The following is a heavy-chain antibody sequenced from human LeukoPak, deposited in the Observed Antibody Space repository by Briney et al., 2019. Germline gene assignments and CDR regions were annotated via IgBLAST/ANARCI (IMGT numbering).Heavy chain of an antibody. Sequence: SETLSLTCAVSGGSISSSNWWSWVRQPPGKGLEWIGEIYHSGSTNYNPSLKSRVTISVDKSKNQFSLKLSSVTAADTAVYYCARDVVAGAGYFQHWGQGTLVTVSS. CDR2: IYHSGST. J-gene: IGHJ1*01. CDR1: GGSISSSNW. V-gene: IGHV4-4*02. D-gene: IGHD6-19*01. CDR3: ARDVVAGAGYFQH.